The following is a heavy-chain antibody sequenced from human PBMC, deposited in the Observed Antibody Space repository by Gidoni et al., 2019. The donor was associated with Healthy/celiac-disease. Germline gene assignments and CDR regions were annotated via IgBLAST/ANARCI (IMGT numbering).Heavy chain of an antibody. V-gene: IGHV3-15*01. D-gene: IGHD6-13*01. Sequence: EVQLVESGGGLVKPGGSLRLSCAASGFTFSNAWMSWVRQAPGKGLEWVGRIKSKTDGGTTDYAAPVKGRFTISRDDSKNTLYLQMNSLKTEDTAVYYCTTGLAAAGTRGVVDYWGQGTLVTVSS. J-gene: IGHJ4*02. CDR1: GFTFSNAW. CDR3: TTGLAAAGTRGVVDY. CDR2: IKSKTDGGTT.